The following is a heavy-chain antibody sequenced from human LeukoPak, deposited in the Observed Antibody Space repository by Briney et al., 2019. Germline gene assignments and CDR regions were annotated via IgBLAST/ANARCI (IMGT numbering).Heavy chain of an antibody. J-gene: IGHJ5*02. CDR1: GYTFTSYD. Sequence: ASVKVSCKASGYTFTSYDINWVRQATGQGPEWMGWMSPNSGDTGYAQKFQGRVTMTRSTSMSTAYMELSSLRSEDTAVYYCARGPNQLAGWFDPWGQGTLVTVSS. V-gene: IGHV1-8*01. D-gene: IGHD3-3*02. CDR2: MSPNSGDT. CDR3: ARGPNQLAGWFDP.